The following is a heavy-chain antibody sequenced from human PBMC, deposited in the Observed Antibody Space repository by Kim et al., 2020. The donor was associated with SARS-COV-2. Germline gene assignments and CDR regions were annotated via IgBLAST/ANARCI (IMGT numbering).Heavy chain of an antibody. J-gene: IGHJ5*02. V-gene: IGHV3-11*01. CDR1: GFTFSDYY. CDR2: ISSSGSTI. CDR3: ARDPSSSWYHWSDP. Sequence: GGSLRLSCAASGFTFSDYYMSWIRQAPGKGLEWVSYISSSGSTIYYADSVKGRFTISRDNAKNSLYLQMNSLRAEDTAVYYCARDPSSSWYHWSDPWGQGTLVTVPS. D-gene: IGHD6-13*01.